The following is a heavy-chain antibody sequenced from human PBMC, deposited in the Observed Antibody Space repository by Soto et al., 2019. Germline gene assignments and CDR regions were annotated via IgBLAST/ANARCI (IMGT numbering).Heavy chain of an antibody. CDR2: IWYDGSNK. CDR3: ARDFIYYDFWSGYHDY. J-gene: IGHJ4*02. CDR1: GFTFSSYG. V-gene: IGHV3-33*01. Sequence: GGSLRLSCAASGFTFSSYGMHWVRQAPGKGLEWVAVIWYDGSNKYYADSVKGRFTISRDNSKNTLYLQMNSLRAEDTAVYYCARDFIYYDFWSGYHDYWGQGTLVTVSS. D-gene: IGHD3-3*01.